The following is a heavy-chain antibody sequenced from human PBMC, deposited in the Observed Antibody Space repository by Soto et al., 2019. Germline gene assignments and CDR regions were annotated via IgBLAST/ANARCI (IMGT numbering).Heavy chain of an antibody. D-gene: IGHD3-22*01. J-gene: IGHJ5*02. CDR2: IFPSDSDT. V-gene: IGHV5-51*01. CDR1: GYRFTNFW. CDR3: ARKDKSGYFNWFDP. Sequence: PGESLKISCKVSGYRFTNFWIGWVRQMPGKGLEWMGIIFPSDSDTRYSPSFQGQVTISADRSTSTVFLQWASLKASDTAVYFCARKDKSGYFNWFDPWGQGTLVTVSS.